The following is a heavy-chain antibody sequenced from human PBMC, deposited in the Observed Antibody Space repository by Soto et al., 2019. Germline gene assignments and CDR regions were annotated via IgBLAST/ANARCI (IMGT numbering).Heavy chain of an antibody. Sequence: QGQLVQSGAEVKKPGASVKVSCKASGYTFNKYSISWVRQAPGQGREWMGWISASNGNTDFAQKFQGRVTMAIDTSTSTAYMELRSLRSDDTAVFYCTRGHGDFAGDFDYWGQGTLVTVSS. CDR3: TRGHGDFAGDFDY. CDR1: GYTFNKYS. V-gene: IGHV1-18*04. CDR2: ISASNGNT. D-gene: IGHD4-17*01. J-gene: IGHJ4*02.